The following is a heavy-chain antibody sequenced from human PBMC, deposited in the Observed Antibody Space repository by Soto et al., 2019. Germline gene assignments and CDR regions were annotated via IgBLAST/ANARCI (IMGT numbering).Heavy chain of an antibody. J-gene: IGHJ6*02. CDR1: GGSINTYY. V-gene: IGHV4-59*01. CDR3: ARERMTTVTTRYYYYGMDV. D-gene: IGHD4-4*01. Sequence: SETLSLTCSVSGGSINTYYWSWIRQPPGKGLEWIGYIYYSGSTNYNPSLKSRVTISVDTSKNQFSLKLSSVTAADTAVYYCARERMTTVTTRYYYYGMDVWGQGTTVTVSS. CDR2: IYYSGST.